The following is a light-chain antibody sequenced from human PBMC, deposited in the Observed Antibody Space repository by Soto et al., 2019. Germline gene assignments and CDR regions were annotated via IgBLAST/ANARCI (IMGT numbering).Light chain of an antibody. CDR2: GAS. Sequence: EIVLTQSPGTLSLSPGERATLSCRASQSVSNSYLAWYQQKPGQAPRPLIYGASRRATGIPDRFSGSGSGTDFTLTISRLEPEDFAVYYCQQYGSSPWTFGQGTKVDIK. J-gene: IGKJ1*01. CDR1: QSVSNSY. CDR3: QQYGSSPWT. V-gene: IGKV3-20*01.